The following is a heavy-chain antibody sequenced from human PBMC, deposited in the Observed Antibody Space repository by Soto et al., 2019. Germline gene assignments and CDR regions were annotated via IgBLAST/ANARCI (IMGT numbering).Heavy chain of an antibody. CDR2: IYYSGST. J-gene: IGHJ4*02. CDR1: GSSISSYY. Sequence: SETLSLTCTVSGSSISSYYWSWIRQPPGKGLEWIGYIYYSGSTNYNPSLKSRVTISVDTSKNQFSLKLSSVTAADTAVYYCARVLRVAFFDYWGQGTLVTVSS. CDR3: ARVLRVAFFDY. V-gene: IGHV4-59*01. D-gene: IGHD3-3*01.